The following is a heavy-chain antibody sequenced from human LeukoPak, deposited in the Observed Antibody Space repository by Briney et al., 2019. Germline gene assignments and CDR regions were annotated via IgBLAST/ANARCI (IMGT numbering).Heavy chain of an antibody. CDR3: AKGSGKGYYYMDV. CDR2: ISYDGSNK. Sequence: GGSLRLSCAASGFTFSSYAMHWVRQAPGKGLEWVAVISYDGSNKYYADSVKGRFTISRDNSKNTLYLQMNSLRAEDTAVYYCAKGSGKGYYYMDVWGKGTTVTVSS. V-gene: IGHV3-30-3*01. D-gene: IGHD6-25*01. CDR1: GFTFSSYA. J-gene: IGHJ6*03.